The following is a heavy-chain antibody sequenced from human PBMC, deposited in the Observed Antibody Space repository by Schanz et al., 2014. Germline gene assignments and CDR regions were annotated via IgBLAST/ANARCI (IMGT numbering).Heavy chain of an antibody. CDR3: ARHAPQYSFYGMAV. V-gene: IGHV4-59*08. CDR2: ISYSGST. CDR1: GGSISPYY. D-gene: IGHD2-15*01. J-gene: IGHJ6*02. Sequence: QVQLQESGPGLVKPSETLSLTCTVSGGSISPYYYSWIRQPPGKGLEWIGYISYSGSTDYNPSLRGRVTIPLAPPRTQFSLNLSSLTAADTSVYYCARHAPQYSFYGMAVWGQGTTVTVSS.